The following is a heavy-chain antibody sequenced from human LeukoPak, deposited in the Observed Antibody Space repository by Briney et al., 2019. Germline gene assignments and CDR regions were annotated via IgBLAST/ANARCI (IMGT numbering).Heavy chain of an antibody. Sequence: GASVKVSCKASGYTFTSYGISWVRQAPGQGLEWMGWISAYNGNTNYAQKLQGRVTMTTDTSTSTAYMELRSLRSDDTAVYYCARDPTLRYFDWLGIGTSRGTNFDYWGQGTLVTVSS. CDR1: GYTFTSYG. J-gene: IGHJ4*02. CDR2: ISAYNGNT. D-gene: IGHD3-9*01. V-gene: IGHV1-18*01. CDR3: ARDPTLRYFDWLGIGTSRGTNFDY.